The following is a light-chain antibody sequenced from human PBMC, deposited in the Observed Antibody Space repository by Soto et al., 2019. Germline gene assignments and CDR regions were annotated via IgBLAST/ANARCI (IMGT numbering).Light chain of an antibody. CDR1: QSVSSN. CDR3: QQYNKWPRT. CDR2: GAS. J-gene: IGKJ1*01. Sequence: EIVMTQSPATLSVSPGVRATLSCRASQSVSSNLAWYQQKPGQSPRLLLYGASTRATGIPARFSGSGSGTEFTLTISSLQSEDFAVYYCQQYNKWPRTFGQGTKVEIK. V-gene: IGKV3-15*01.